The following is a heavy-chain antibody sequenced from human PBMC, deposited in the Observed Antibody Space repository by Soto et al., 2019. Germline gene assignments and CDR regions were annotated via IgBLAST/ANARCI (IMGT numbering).Heavy chain of an antibody. J-gene: IGHJ3*02. CDR1: GGSISGGSYY. D-gene: IGHD1-1*01. CDR3: ARPTTPGTSAAFDI. CDR2: IYYSGST. Sequence: QLQLQESGPGLVKPSETLALTCTVSGGSISGGSYYWGWIRQPPGKGLEWIGSIYYSGSTYHNPSLKSRVTISVDTAKNQFSLKLRSVTAADTAVYYCARPTTPGTSAAFDIWGQGTMVTAFS. V-gene: IGHV4-39*01.